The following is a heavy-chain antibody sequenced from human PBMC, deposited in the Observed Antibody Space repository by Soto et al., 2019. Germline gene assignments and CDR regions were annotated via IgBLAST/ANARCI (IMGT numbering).Heavy chain of an antibody. D-gene: IGHD2-8*01. CDR2: VYYRGRS. CDR3: VSQRTSVLTQAYFDY. Sequence: PGGSLRLSCAASGFTFSDCSMHWVRQSPGKGLEWIGSVYYRGRSYSKSSVKSRVTISVDTSKNQFSLNLNSVTASDTAVYFCVSQRTSVLTQAYFDYWGPGALVTVSS. J-gene: IGHJ4*02. V-gene: IGHV4-38-2*01. CDR1: GFTFSDCS.